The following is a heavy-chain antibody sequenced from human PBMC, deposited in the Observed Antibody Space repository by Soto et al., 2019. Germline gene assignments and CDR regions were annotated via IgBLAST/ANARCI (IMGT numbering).Heavy chain of an antibody. CDR3: ARDPGGWYEDY. J-gene: IGHJ4*02. D-gene: IGHD6-19*01. V-gene: IGHV3-30-3*01. Sequence: SLRLSCAASGFTFSSYAMHWVRQAPGKGLEWVAVISYDGSNKYYADSVKGRFTISRDNSKNTLYLQMNSLRAEDTAVYYCARDPGGWYEDYWGQGTLVTVSS. CDR2: ISYDGSNK. CDR1: GFTFSSYA.